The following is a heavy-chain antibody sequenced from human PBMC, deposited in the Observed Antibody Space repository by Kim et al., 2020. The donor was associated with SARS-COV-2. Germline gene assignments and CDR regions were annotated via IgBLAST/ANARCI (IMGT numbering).Heavy chain of an antibody. Sequence: ASVKVSCKASGYTFTSYDINWVRQATGQGLEWMGWMNPNSGNTGYAQKFQGRVTMTRNTSISTAYMELSSLRSEDTAVYYCARGPDYDYIWGSYHYWFDPWGQGTLVSVSS. J-gene: IGHJ5*02. CDR2: MNPNSGNT. CDR1: GYTFTSYD. V-gene: IGHV1-8*01. CDR3: ARGPDYDYIWGSYHYWFDP. D-gene: IGHD3-16*02.